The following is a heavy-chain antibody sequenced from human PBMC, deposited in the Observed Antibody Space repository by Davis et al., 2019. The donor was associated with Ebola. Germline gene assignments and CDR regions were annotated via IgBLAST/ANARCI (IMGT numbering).Heavy chain of an antibody. D-gene: IGHD3-10*01. CDR2: ISAYNGNT. V-gene: IGHV1-18*01. Sequence: AASVKVSCKASGYTFTSYGIGWVRQAPGQGLEWMGWISAYNGNTNYAQKLQGRVTMTTDTSTSTAYMELRSLRSDDTAVYYCARDVEVVGIAAGSYLYYYYGMDVWGQGTTVTVSS. CDR1: GYTFTSYG. J-gene: IGHJ6*02. CDR3: ARDVEVVGIAAGSYLYYYYGMDV.